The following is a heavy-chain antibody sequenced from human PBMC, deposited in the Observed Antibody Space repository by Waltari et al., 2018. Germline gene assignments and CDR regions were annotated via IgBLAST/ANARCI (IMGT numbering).Heavy chain of an antibody. CDR3: AKSVFWRGAFDN. Sequence: QVQLVEFGGGVVQPGRSLRLSCAASGFTFNNYGMQWVRQAPGMGLEWVSFISYDGSDKYYADSVKGRFTISRDNSKNTLFLQMNSLRAEDTGVYYCAKSVFWRGAFDNWGQGTMLTVSA. CDR1: GFTFNNYG. CDR2: ISYDGSDK. J-gene: IGHJ3*02. V-gene: IGHV3-30*18.